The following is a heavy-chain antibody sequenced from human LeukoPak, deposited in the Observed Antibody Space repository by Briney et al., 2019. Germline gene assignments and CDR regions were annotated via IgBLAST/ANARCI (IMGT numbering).Heavy chain of an antibody. J-gene: IGHJ5*02. CDR1: GYTFTGYY. Sequence: ASVKVSCKASGYTFTGYYMHWVRQAPGQGLEWMGWINPNSGGINYAQKFQGRVTMTRDTSISTAYMALSRLRSDDTAVYYCARDLVAGTGNWFDPWGQGTLVTVSS. CDR2: INPNSGGI. V-gene: IGHV1-2*02. D-gene: IGHD6-19*01. CDR3: ARDLVAGTGNWFDP.